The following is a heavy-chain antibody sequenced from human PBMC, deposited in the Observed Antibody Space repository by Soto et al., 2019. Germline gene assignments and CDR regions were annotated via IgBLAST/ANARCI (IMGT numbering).Heavy chain of an antibody. Sequence: QVQPQLWGPGLLSPWEPLPLICGVFNVSVRESFWTWIRQPPGKGLECLGEITRSGSTNYNPSPKSPLTISLDTSKNQFSLRLNSVTAADTAVYYCATGDDLDYWGQGALVTVSS. J-gene: IGHJ4*02. CDR1: NVSVRESF. D-gene: IGHD3-3*01. CDR3: ATGDDLDY. CDR2: ITRSGST. V-gene: IGHV4-34*02.